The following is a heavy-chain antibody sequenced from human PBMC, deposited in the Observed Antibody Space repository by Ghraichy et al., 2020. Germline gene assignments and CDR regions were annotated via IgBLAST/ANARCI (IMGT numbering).Heavy chain of an antibody. J-gene: IGHJ4*02. D-gene: IGHD4-17*01. Sequence: SETLSLTCTVSGGSISSSSYYWGWIRQPPGKGLEWIGSIYYSGSTYYNPSLKSRVTISVDTSKNQFSLKLSSVTAADTAVYYCARIGVTTVTIDYWGQGTLVTVSS. CDR3: ARIGVTTVTIDY. V-gene: IGHV4-39*01. CDR2: IYYSGST. CDR1: GGSISSSSYY.